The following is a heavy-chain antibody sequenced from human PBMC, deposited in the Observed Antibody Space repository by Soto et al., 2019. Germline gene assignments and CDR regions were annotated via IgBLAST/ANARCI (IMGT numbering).Heavy chain of an antibody. J-gene: IGHJ4*02. CDR3: ARECVDTVTSITIPFDY. CDR1: GFTFSRCD. D-gene: IGHD5-12*01. CDR2: ISSSASYM. V-gene: IGHV3-21*01. Sequence: GSLRLSCATSGFTFSRCDMNWVRQAPGKGLEWVSFISSSASYMYYADSAKGRFTISRDNSKKSLYLQMNSLRADDTAVYYCARECVDTVTSITIPFDYWGQGALVTVSS.